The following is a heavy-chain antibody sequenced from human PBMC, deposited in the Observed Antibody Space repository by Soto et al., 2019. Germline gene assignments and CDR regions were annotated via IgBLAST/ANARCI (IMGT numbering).Heavy chain of an antibody. J-gene: IGHJ4*02. CDR3: ARGPVVVPPQPTYFDY. CDR2: ISSSGSTI. V-gene: IGHV3-11*01. D-gene: IGHD2-2*01. CDR1: GFTFSDYY. Sequence: PGGSLRLSCAASGFTFSDYYMSWIRQAPGKGLEWVSYISSSGSTIYYADSVKGRFTISRDNAKNSLYLQMNSLRAEDTAVYYCARGPVVVPPQPTYFDYWGQGTLVTVSS.